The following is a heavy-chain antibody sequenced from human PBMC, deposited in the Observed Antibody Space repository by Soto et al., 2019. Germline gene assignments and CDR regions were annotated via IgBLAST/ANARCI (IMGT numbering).Heavy chain of an antibody. V-gene: IGHV4-59*01. Sequence: PSETLSLTYTVSGGSISSYYWSWIRQPPGKGLEWIGYIYYSGSTNYNPSLKSRVTISVDTSKNQFPLKLSSVTAADTAVYYCARVRPTKPYDAFDIWGQGTMVTVSS. J-gene: IGHJ3*02. CDR2: IYYSGST. CDR1: GGSISSYY. CDR3: ARVRPTKPYDAFDI.